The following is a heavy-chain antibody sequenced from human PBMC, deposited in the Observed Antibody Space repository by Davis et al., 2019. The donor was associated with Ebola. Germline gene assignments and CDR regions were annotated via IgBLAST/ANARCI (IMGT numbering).Heavy chain of an antibody. CDR3: ARDRAVAANPRFDP. V-gene: IGHV3-69-1*01. CDR2: ISTTDEI. D-gene: IGHD6-19*01. J-gene: IGHJ5*02. Sequence: PGGSLRLSCVISGFSISDFAVNWVRQAPGKGLEWVSYISTTDEIHYGESVRGRFTISRDNAKNSLFLQMNSLRDEDTAVYYCARDRAVAANPRFDPWGQGTLVTVSS. CDR1: GFSISDFA.